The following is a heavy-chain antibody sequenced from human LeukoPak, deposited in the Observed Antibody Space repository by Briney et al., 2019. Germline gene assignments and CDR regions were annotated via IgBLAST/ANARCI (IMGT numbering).Heavy chain of an antibody. J-gene: IGHJ6*03. CDR3: ARLVYYDFWSGITKYYYYYMDV. CDR2: IYGDGST. V-gene: IGHV4-4*07. Sequence: PSETLSLTCTVSGDSISTYYWSSIRQPAGKGLEWIGRIYGDGSTNYNPSLKSRVTMSIDTSKNQVSLKLSSATAADTAVYYCARLVYYDFWSGITKYYYYYMDVWGKGTTVTVSS. CDR1: GDSISTYY. D-gene: IGHD3-3*01.